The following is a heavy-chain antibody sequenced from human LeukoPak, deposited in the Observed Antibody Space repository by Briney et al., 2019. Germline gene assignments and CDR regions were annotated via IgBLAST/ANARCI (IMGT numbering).Heavy chain of an antibody. V-gene: IGHV4-39*01. Sequence: SETLSLTCTVSGGSISSSSYYWGWIRQPPGKGLEWIGSIYYGGSTYYNPSLKSRVTISVDTSKNQFSLKLSSVTAADTAVYYCARQPYYYGSGSYPVWFDPWGQGTLVTVSS. J-gene: IGHJ5*02. CDR1: GGSISSSSYY. D-gene: IGHD3-10*01. CDR2: IYYGGST. CDR3: ARQPYYYGSGSYPVWFDP.